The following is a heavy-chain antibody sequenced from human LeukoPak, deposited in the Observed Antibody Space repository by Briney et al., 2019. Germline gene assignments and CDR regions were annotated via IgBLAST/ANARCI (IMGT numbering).Heavy chain of an antibody. D-gene: IGHD1-1*01. V-gene: IGHV3-74*03. J-gene: IGHJ3*02. CDR1: GFTFSSFW. Sequence: GGSLRLSCAASGFTFSSFWMHWVRQAPGKGLVWVSRVSDDGSTTTYADSVKGRFTISRDNAKNTLYLQLNSLRPGDTAVYYSVRHNAARAFDIWGQGTMVIVSS. CDR2: VSDDGSTT. CDR3: VRHNAARAFDI.